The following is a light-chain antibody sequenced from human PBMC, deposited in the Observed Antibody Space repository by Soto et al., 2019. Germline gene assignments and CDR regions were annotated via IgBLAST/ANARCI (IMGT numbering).Light chain of an antibody. CDR3: SSYGGSNHVV. J-gene: IGLJ2*01. V-gene: IGLV2-8*01. CDR2: EVS. Sequence: QPVLTQPASASGSPGQSVTISCTGTSSDVGGYNYVSWYQQHPGKAPKLIIYEVSKRPSGVPDHFSGSKSGNTASLTVSGLQADDEADYYCSSYGGSNHVVFGGGTKLTVL. CDR1: SSDVGGYNY.